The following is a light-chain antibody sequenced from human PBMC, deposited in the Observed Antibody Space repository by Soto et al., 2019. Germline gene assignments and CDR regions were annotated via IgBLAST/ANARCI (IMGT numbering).Light chain of an antibody. V-gene: IGKV3-20*01. CDR2: GAS. Sequence: EIVLTQSPGTLSLSPGDRATLSCRASQSVSSDYLAWYQQKPGQAPRLLIYGASRGAAGIPDRFSGSGSGTDFSLTTSRLEPEDLAVYFCQQYGRSLMFPFGQGTKLEVK. J-gene: IGKJ2*01. CDR3: QQYGRSLMFP. CDR1: QSVSSDY.